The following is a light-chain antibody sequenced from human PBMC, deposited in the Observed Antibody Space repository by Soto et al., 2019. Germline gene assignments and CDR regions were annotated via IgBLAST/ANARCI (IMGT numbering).Light chain of an antibody. CDR1: SSYVGGYNY. J-gene: IGLJ1*01. V-gene: IGLV2-14*01. CDR2: DVS. Sequence: QSVLTQPASLSGSPGQSITISCTGTSSYVGGYNYVSWYQQHPGKAPKLMIYDVSNRPSGVSNRFSGSKSGNTASLTISGLQAEDEADYYCSSYTSSGTRVFGTGTKVTVL. CDR3: SSYTSSGTRV.